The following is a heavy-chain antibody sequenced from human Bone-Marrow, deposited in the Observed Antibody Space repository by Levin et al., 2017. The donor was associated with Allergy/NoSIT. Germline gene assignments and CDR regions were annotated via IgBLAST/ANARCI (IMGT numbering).Heavy chain of an antibody. CDR3: ARVHFTADWYDF. CDR1: GFSFTDYW. CDR2: INTDASYR. V-gene: IGHV3-74*01. J-gene: IGHJ5*01. D-gene: IGHD2-2*01. Sequence: SGGSLRLSCVASGFSFTDYWMHWVRQSPGKGLVWVSRINTDASYRNYADSVEGRFTISRDNAKNIVYLQMNGLRVEDTAVYYCARVHFTADWYDFWGQGTLVTVSS.